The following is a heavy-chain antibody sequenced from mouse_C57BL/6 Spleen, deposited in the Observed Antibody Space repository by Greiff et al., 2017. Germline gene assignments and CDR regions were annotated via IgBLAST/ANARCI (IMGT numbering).Heavy chain of an antibody. CDR3: ARRRNYYSTPDAMDY. CDR1: GYTFTSYW. Sequence: QVQLQQPGAELVRPGTSVKLSCKASGYTFTSYWMHWVKQRPGQGLEWIGVIDPSDSYTNYNQKFKGKATLTVDTSSSTAYMPLSSLTSEDSAVXYCARRRNYYSTPDAMDYWGQGTSVTVSS. J-gene: IGHJ4*01. V-gene: IGHV1-59*01. CDR2: IDPSDSYT. D-gene: IGHD2-5*01.